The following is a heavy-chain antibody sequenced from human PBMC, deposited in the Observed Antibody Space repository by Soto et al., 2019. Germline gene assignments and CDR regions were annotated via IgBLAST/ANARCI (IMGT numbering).Heavy chain of an antibody. CDR3: ARGNALDV. Sequence: QGQLQQSGPGLVKPSQTLSLTCAISGDSVSSDITSWNWIRQSPSRGLEWLGRTYYRSKWFHDYAASVKRRITINPNTSKNQFALELTSMTPEDSAVYYCARGNALDVWGQGTVVTVSS. J-gene: IGHJ3*01. D-gene: IGHD3-10*01. CDR1: GDSVSSDITS. CDR2: TYYRSKWFH. V-gene: IGHV6-1*01.